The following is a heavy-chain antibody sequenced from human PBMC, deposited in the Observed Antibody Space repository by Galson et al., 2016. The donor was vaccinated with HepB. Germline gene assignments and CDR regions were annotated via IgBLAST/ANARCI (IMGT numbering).Heavy chain of an antibody. CDR2: ISWDGGST. V-gene: IGHV3-43D*03. CDR3: AKDSSSGHYYPSENFQH. J-gene: IGHJ1*01. Sequence: SLRLSCATSGFTFEDYAMHWVRQAPGKGLEWVSLISWDGGSTYYADSVKGRFNISRDNSKISLYLQMKSLRAEDTALYYCAKDSSSGHYYPSENFQHWGQGTLVTVSS. CDR1: GFTFEDYA. D-gene: IGHD3-22*01.